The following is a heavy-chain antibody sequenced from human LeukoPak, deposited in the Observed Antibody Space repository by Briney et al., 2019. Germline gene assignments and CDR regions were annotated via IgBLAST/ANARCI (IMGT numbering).Heavy chain of an antibody. J-gene: IGHJ4*02. Sequence: SETLSLTGTVSGGSISSGTYYWSWIRQPAGKGLEWIGRIYSSGSTNYNPSLKSRVTISVGTSKNQFSLKLRSVMAADTAVYYCARAYCVGDCTVLHIYFDNWGQGTLVTVSS. CDR3: ARAYCVGDCTVLHIYFDN. CDR2: IYSSGST. CDR1: GGSISSGTYY. D-gene: IGHD2-21*02. V-gene: IGHV4-61*02.